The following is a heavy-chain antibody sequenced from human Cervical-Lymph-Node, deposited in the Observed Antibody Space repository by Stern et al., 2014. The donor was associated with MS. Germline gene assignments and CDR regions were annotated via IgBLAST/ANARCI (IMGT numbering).Heavy chain of an antibody. CDR3: ARVGRSWRQCSGGSCYWFDP. CDR1: GYTFSNHD. D-gene: IGHD2-15*01. Sequence: QVQLMQSGAEVKKPGASVKVSCKASGYTFSNHDINWVRQATGQGLEWMGWMNPNSGNTGYAQKFQGRVTMTRNTSISSAYMELRSLTSDDTAVYYCARVGRSWRQCSGGSCYWFDPWGQGTLVTVSS. J-gene: IGHJ5*02. CDR2: MNPNSGNT. V-gene: IGHV1-8*01.